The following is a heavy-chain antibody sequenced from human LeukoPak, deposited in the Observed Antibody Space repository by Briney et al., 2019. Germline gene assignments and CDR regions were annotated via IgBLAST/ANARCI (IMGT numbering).Heavy chain of an antibody. CDR2: TYYGGST. CDR3: ARELYDSSGYPAHAFDI. Sequence: SETLSLTCTVSGGSIRNRSYYWGWIRQPPGKGLEWIGSTYYGGSTYYNPSLKSRLSIFADTSKNQFSLKLSSVTAADTAVYYCARELYDSSGYPAHAFDIWGQGTMVTVSS. V-gene: IGHV4-39*07. D-gene: IGHD3-22*01. J-gene: IGHJ3*02. CDR1: GGSIRNRSYY.